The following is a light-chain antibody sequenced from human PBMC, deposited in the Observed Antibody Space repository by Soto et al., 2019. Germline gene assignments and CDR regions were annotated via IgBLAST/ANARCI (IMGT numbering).Light chain of an antibody. Sequence: ETVMTHSPATLSVSPGERVTLSCRASQSVRTNLVWYQQSPGQPPRLLIYGASDRVAGVTDRFSGSGSGTDFTLTISGLQSEDCAVYYCQQYNEWPRTFGQGTKLEIK. CDR1: QSVRTN. V-gene: IGKV3-15*01. J-gene: IGKJ2*01. CDR2: GAS. CDR3: QQYNEWPRT.